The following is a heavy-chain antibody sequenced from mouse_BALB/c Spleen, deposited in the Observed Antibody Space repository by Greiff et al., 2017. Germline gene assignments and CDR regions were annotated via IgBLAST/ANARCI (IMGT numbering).Heavy chain of an antibody. CDR1: GYAFTNYL. V-gene: IGHV1-54*01. D-gene: IGHD2-1*01. Sequence: QVQLQQSGAELVRPGTSVKVSCKASGYAFTNYLIEWVKQRPGQGLEWIGVINPGSGGTNYNEKFKGKATLTADKSSSTAYMQLSSLTSDDSAVYCCARGGNYLLDYWGQGTSVTVSS. J-gene: IGHJ4*01. CDR2: INPGSGGT. CDR3: ARGGNYLLDY.